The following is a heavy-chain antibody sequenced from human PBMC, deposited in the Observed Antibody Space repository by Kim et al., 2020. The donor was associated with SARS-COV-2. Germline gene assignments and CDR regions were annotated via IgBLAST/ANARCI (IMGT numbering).Heavy chain of an antibody. CDR3: ARDLRIAATNWFDP. D-gene: IGHD6-13*01. Sequence: SETLSLTCTVSGGSISSYYWSWIRQPPGKGLEWIGYIYYSGSTNYNPSLNSRVTISVDTSKNQFSLKLSSVTAADTAVYYCARDLRIAATNWFDPWGQGTLVTVSS. CDR1: GGSISSYY. CDR2: IYYSGST. J-gene: IGHJ5*02. V-gene: IGHV4-59*13.